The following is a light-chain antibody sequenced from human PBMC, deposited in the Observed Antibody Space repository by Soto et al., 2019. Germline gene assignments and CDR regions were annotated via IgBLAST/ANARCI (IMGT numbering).Light chain of an antibody. CDR1: QGISSH. J-gene: IGKJ4*01. Sequence: AIRMTQSPSSFSASTGGRVNITCRVSQGISSHLAWYQEKPGKAPRLLIYTASFLESAIPSRFSGSGSRTDFTLAISSLQSEAFAVYDCQQYYSYSLTFGGGTKVEIK. CDR2: TAS. CDR3: QQYYSYSLT. V-gene: IGKV1-8*01.